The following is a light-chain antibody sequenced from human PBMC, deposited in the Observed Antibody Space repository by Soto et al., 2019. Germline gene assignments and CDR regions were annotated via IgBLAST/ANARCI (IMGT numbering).Light chain of an antibody. V-gene: IGKV3-20*01. Sequence: EIVLTQSPGALSSSPGETITLSCRASQSVSSNYLAWYQQKPGQAPRLLVYGASSRATGIPDRFSGSGSGTDFTLTIIRLEPEDFAVYYCQQYGSSGTFGQGTKV. CDR1: QSVSSNY. CDR2: GAS. J-gene: IGKJ1*01. CDR3: QQYGSSGT.